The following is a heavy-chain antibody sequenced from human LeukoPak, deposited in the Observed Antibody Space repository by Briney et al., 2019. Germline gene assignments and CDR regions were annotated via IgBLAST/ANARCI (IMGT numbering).Heavy chain of an antibody. D-gene: IGHD3-10*01. V-gene: IGHV3-23*01. CDR2: ISGSGSSI. Sequence: GGSLRLSCAASGFTFSTYAMSWVRQAPGKGLEWVSAISGSGSSIYYADSAKGRFTISRDNSKNTLYLQMNSLRAEDTAVYYCAKVVGVDYYGSGNRVDFDYWGQGTLVTVSP. J-gene: IGHJ4*02. CDR3: AKVVGVDYYGSGNRVDFDY. CDR1: GFTFSTYA.